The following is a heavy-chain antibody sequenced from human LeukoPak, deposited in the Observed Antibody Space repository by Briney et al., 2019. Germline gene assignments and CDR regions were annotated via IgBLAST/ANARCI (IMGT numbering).Heavy chain of an antibody. D-gene: IGHD5-18*01. V-gene: IGHV3-30*02. CDR3: ARRRGDSYGEETHYFDY. CDR1: GFIFSGYD. Sequence: GGSLRISCTASGFIFSGYDMHSVCQAPGKGLEWVAFIRYDGSKKFYADSVKGRFTISRDNSKNTLFLEVNCLRAVDTAVYYCARRRGDSYGEETHYFDYWGQGTLVTVSS. CDR2: IRYDGSKK. J-gene: IGHJ4*02.